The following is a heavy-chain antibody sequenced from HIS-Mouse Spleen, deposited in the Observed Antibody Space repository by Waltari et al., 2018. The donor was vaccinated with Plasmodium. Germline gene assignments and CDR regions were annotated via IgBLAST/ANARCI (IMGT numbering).Heavy chain of an antibody. V-gene: IGHV1-2*02. D-gene: IGHD6-13*01. J-gene: IGHJ1*01. CDR2: INPNSGGT. CDR3: ARVLGYKAAAGTFVEYFQH. Sequence: QVQLVQSGAEVKKPGASVTVSCKASGYTFTGYYMHWVRQAPGQALEWMGWINPNSGGTNYAQKFQGRVTMTRDTSISTAYMELSRLRSDDTAVYYCARVLGYKAAAGTFVEYFQHWGQGTLVTVSS. CDR1: GYTFTGYY.